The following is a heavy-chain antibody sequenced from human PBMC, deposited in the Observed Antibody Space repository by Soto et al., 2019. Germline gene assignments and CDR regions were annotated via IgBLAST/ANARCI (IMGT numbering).Heavy chain of an antibody. CDR3: ARGSYYYGSGSSLGYFDY. CDR1: GGSISSGDYY. D-gene: IGHD3-10*01. V-gene: IGHV4-30-4*01. Sequence: PSETLSLTCTVSGGSISSGDYYWSWIRQPPGKGLEWIGYIYYSGSTYYNPSLKSQVTISVDTSKNQFSLKLSSVTAADTAVYYCARGSYYYGSGSSLGYFDYWGQGTLVTVS. J-gene: IGHJ4*02. CDR2: IYYSGST.